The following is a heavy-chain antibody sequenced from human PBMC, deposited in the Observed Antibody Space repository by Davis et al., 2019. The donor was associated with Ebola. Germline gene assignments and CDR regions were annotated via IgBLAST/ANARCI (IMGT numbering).Heavy chain of an antibody. D-gene: IGHD1-26*01. Sequence: ASVKVSCTASGYTFTSYGISWVRQAPGQGLEWMGWISAYNGNTNYAQKLQGRVTMTTDTSTSTAYMELRSLRSDDTAVYYCARDAKYSGSSRTVDYWGQGTLVTVSS. V-gene: IGHV1-18*04. CDR3: ARDAKYSGSSRTVDY. CDR1: GYTFTSYG. J-gene: IGHJ4*02. CDR2: ISAYNGNT.